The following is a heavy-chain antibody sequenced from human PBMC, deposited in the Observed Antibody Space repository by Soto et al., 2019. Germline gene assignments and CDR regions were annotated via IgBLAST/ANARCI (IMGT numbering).Heavy chain of an antibody. CDR3: AHTTYDILSGGSGWFDP. CDR2: IYWDDDK. Sequence: QITLKESGPTLVKPTQTLTLTCTFSGFSLSTSGVGVGWIRQPPGKALEWLALIYWDDDKRYSPSLKSRLTITKDTSKNQVVLTMTNMDPVDTATYYCAHTTYDILSGGSGWFDPWGQGTLVTVSS. J-gene: IGHJ5*02. CDR1: GFSLSTSGVG. D-gene: IGHD3-9*01. V-gene: IGHV2-5*02.